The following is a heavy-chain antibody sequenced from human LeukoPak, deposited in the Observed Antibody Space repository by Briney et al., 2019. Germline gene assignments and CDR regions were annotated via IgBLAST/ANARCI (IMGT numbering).Heavy chain of an antibody. Sequence: SGPTLVNPTQTLTLTCTFSGFSLSTSGVGVGWIRQPPRKALEWLALIYWDDDKRYSPSLKSRLTITKDTSKNQVVLTMTNMDPVDTATYYCAHRATYYYDSSGYHGLDYWGQGTLVTVSS. CDR3: AHRATYYYDSSGYHGLDY. J-gene: IGHJ4*02. CDR1: GFSLSTSGVG. D-gene: IGHD3-22*01. CDR2: IYWDDDK. V-gene: IGHV2-5*02.